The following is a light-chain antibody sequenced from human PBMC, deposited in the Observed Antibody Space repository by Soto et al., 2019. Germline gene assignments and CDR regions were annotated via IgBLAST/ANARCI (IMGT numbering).Light chain of an antibody. CDR3: RTYDISSTPKYV. Sequence: QSVLTQPASVSGSPGQSITISCTGTSSDVGGYNYVSWYQQHPGTAPKLIIYDVDNRPSGVSSRFSGSKSGNTASLTISGLQAEYEADYYCRTYDISSTPKYVFGTGTKVTVL. V-gene: IGLV2-14*01. CDR1: SSDVGGYNY. CDR2: DVD. J-gene: IGLJ1*01.